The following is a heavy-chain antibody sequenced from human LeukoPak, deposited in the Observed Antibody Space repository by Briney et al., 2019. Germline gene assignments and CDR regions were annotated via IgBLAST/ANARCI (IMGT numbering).Heavy chain of an antibody. Sequence: GGSLRLSCAASGFTFSSYGMHWVRQAPGKGLEWVAVISYDGSNKYYADSVKGRFTISRDDSKNTLYLQMNSLRAEDTAVYYCAKASMYYYDSSGPDYWGQGTLVTVSS. V-gene: IGHV3-30*18. CDR2: ISYDGSNK. D-gene: IGHD3-22*01. CDR1: GFTFSSYG. CDR3: AKASMYYYDSSGPDY. J-gene: IGHJ4*02.